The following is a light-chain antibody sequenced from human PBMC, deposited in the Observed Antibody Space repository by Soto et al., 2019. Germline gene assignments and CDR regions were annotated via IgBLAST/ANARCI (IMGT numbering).Light chain of an antibody. CDR2: EVT. J-gene: IGLJ2*01. CDR3: SSYTSSNTLV. CDR1: RSDVGGYNY. V-gene: IGLV2-14*01. Sequence: QSALTQPASVSGSPGQSITISCTGTRSDVGGYNYVSWYQQHPGIAPKLMIYEVTNRPSGVSNRFTGSKSGNTASLTISGLQAEDEADYYCSSYTSSNTLVFGGGTKLTVL.